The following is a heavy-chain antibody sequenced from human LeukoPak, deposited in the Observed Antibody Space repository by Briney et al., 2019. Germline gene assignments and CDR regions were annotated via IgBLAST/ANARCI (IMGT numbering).Heavy chain of an antibody. V-gene: IGHV1-24*01. J-gene: IGHJ5*02. CDR3: ATGYSSGWYWFDP. D-gene: IGHD6-19*01. CDR1: GYTLTELS. Sequence: ASVKVSCKVSGYTLTELSMHWVRQAPGKGLEWMGGFDPEDGETIYAQKFQGRVTMTEDTSTDTAYMELSSLRSEDTAVYYRATGYSSGWYWFDPWGQGTLVTVSS. CDR2: FDPEDGET.